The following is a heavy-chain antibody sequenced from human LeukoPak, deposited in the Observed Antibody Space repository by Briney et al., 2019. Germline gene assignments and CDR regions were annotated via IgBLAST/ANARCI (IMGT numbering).Heavy chain of an antibody. CDR3: ARAPTITTIFDY. CDR2: IYSGGTT. Sequence: GGSLRLSCTASGLTVSSNYMSWVRPAPGKGLEWVSIIYSGGTTHYADSVRGRFTVSRDDSKNTVYLQMNNLRTEDTAVYYCARAPTITTIFDYWGQGTLVTVSS. D-gene: IGHD4-11*01. V-gene: IGHV3-53*01. J-gene: IGHJ4*02. CDR1: GLTVSSNY.